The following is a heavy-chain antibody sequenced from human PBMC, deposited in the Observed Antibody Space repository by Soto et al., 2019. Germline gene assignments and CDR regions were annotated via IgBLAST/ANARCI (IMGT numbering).Heavy chain of an antibody. D-gene: IGHD3-22*01. Sequence: PAGSLGLSCAASGFTFRSYEMNWVRQSPGNGLEWVSYISSSGSTIYYADSVKGRFTISRDNSKNTLYLQMNSLRAEETAVYYCARDLGYYDSSGGFDPWGQGTLVTVSS. J-gene: IGHJ5*02. V-gene: IGHV3-48*03. CDR3: ARDLGYYDSSGGFDP. CDR1: GFTFRSYE. CDR2: ISSSGSTI.